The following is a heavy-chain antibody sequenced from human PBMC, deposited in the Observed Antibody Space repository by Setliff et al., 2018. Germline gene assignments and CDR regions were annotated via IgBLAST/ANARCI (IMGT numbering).Heavy chain of an antibody. CDR2: ISAYTGNT. V-gene: IGHV1-18*01. CDR1: GYTFTSYG. D-gene: IGHD2-2*01. J-gene: IGHJ4*02. CDR3: SRLVRFCTRTSCQRLSGDDY. Sequence: VKVSCKASGYTFTSYGISWVRQAPGQGLEWMGWISAYTGNTYYAPKFQGRVIMTTDTSTTTAYMELRSLRSDDTAIYYCSRLVRFCTRTSCQRLSGDDYWGQGTLVTVSS.